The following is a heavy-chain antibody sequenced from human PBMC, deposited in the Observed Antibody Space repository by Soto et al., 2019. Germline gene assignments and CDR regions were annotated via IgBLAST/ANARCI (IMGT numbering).Heavy chain of an antibody. CDR2: IYSSGTT. CDR1: AGSISTHY. D-gene: IGHD6-13*01. CDR3: TRAGIAGYYYALDV. J-gene: IGHJ6*02. V-gene: IGHV4-4*07. Sequence: SETLSLTCTVSAGSISTHYWSWIRQPAGKGLEWIGRIYSSGTTNYNPSLKGRVTMSVDPSKNQFSLRLSSVTAADTAVYYCTRAGIAGYYYALDVWGQGTTVTVSS.